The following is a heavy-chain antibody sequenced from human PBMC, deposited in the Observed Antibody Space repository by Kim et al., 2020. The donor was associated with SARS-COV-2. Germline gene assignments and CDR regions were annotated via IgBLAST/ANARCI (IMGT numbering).Heavy chain of an antibody. CDR3: ARVDDIVAAAKGYYYVMDV. J-gene: IGHJ6*02. D-gene: IGHD2-2*01. CDR2: IIPIFGTT. CDR1: GGTFSNYA. Sequence: SVKVSCKASGGTFSNYALSWVRQAPGQGLEWMGGIIPIFGTTNYAQKFQGRVTITADESTSTAYVELSSLTSEDTAVYYCARVDDIVAAAKGYYYVMDVWGQGTTVTVSS. V-gene: IGHV1-69*13.